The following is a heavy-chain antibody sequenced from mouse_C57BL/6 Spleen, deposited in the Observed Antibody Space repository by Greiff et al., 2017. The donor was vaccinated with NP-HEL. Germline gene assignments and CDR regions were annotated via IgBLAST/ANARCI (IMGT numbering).Heavy chain of an antibody. J-gene: IGHJ1*03. Sequence: EVKVVESGGGLVQPGGSLSLSCAASGFTFTDYYMSWVRQPPGKALEWLGFIRNKANGYTTEYSASVKGRFTISRDNCESILYLQMNALRAEDSATNYRARLYYGNAHCYFDVWGTGTTVTVSS. V-gene: IGHV7-3*01. D-gene: IGHD2-1*01. CDR3: ARLYYGNAHCYFDV. CDR1: GFTFTDYY. CDR2: IRNKANGYTT.